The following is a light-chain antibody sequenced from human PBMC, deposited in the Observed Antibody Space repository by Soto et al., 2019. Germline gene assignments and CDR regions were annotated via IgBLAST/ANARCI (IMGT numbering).Light chain of an antibody. CDR3: QRYDGY. J-gene: IGKJ2*01. Sequence: DTQMTQSPSTLSASVGDTVTITCRARQNINNWLAWYQQKPEKVPKLLIYGASTLEDGVPSSFSVSRSGTEFTLTINSLQPDDFATYYCQRYDGYFGQGTKVDIK. CDR1: QNINNW. V-gene: IGKV1-5*01. CDR2: GAS.